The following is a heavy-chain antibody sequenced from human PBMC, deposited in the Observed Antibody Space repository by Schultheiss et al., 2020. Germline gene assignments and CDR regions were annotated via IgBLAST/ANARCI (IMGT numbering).Heavy chain of an antibody. CDR2: IYSGGST. D-gene: IGHD1-26*01. CDR1: GFTVSSNY. CDR3: ESCGRVGGIGY. J-gene: IGHJ4*02. Sequence: WGSLRLPCAASGFTVSSNYMSWVRQAPGKGLEWVSVIYSGGSTYYADSVTVRFTISRDNSKNTLYLHMNSLIAEDTAVYYCESCGRVGGIGYWGQGTLVTVSS. V-gene: IGHV3-53*01.